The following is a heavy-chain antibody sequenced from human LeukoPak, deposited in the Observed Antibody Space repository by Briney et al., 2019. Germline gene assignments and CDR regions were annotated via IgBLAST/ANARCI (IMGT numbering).Heavy chain of an antibody. CDR3: ARGGTTVTTFDY. D-gene: IGHD4-17*01. CDR1: GGSISSGGYY. Sequence: PSETLSLTCTVSGGSISSGGYYWSWIRQHPGKGLEWIGYIYYSGSTYYNPSLKSRVTISVDTSKNQFSLKLSSVTAADTAVYYCARGGTTVTTFDYWGQGTLVTVSS. V-gene: IGHV4-31*03. CDR2: IYYSGST. J-gene: IGHJ4*02.